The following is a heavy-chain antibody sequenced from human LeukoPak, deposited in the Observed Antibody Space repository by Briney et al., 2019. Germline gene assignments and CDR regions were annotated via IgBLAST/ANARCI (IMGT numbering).Heavy chain of an antibody. CDR2: IYHSGST. CDR3: ARSLPGSIGTFDY. J-gene: IGHJ4*02. V-gene: IGHV4-39*07. CDR1: GGSISSSSYY. D-gene: IGHD1-7*01. Sequence: SETLPLTCTVSGGSISSSSYYWGWIRQPPGKGLEWIGSIYHSGSTYYNPSLKSRVTISVDTSKNQFSLKLSSVTAADTAVYYCARSLPGSIGTFDYWGQGTLVTVSS.